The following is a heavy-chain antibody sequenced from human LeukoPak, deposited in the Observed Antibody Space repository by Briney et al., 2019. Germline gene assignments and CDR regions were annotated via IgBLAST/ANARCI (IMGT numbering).Heavy chain of an antibody. CDR1: GGSISSYY. J-gene: IGHJ4*02. CDR3: VRHDSSGYYGDY. Sequence: PSETLSLTCTVSGGSISSYYWSWIRQPPGKGLEWIGYIYYSGSTNYNPSLKSRVTISVDTSKNQFSLKLSSVTAADTAVYYCVRHDSSGYYGDYWGQGTLVTVSS. D-gene: IGHD3-22*01. CDR2: IYYSGST. V-gene: IGHV4-59*08.